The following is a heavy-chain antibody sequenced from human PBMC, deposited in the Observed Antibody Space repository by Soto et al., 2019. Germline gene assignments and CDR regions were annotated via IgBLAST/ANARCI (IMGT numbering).Heavy chain of an antibody. D-gene: IGHD5-12*01. Sequence: PSETLCLTCTVSGGSISSGGYYWSWIRQHPGKGLEWIGYIYYSGSTYYNPSLKSRVTISVDTSKNQFSLKLSSVTAADTAVYYCARGPVEMATMDYWGQGTLVTVSS. CDR3: ARGPVEMATMDY. V-gene: IGHV4-31*03. CDR2: IYYSGST. J-gene: IGHJ4*02. CDR1: GGSISSGGYY.